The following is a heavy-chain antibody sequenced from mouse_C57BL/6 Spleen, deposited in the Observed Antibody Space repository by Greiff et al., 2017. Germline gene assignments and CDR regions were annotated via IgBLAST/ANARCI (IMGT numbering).Heavy chain of an antibody. CDR1: GYAFSSYW. J-gene: IGHJ4*01. CDR2: IYPGDGDT. CDR3: ARPSDYYGDYDGAMDY. V-gene: IGHV1-80*01. D-gene: IGHD2-13*01. Sequence: VQLQQSGAELVKPGASVKISCKASGYAFSSYWMNWVKQRPGKGLEWIGQIYPGDGDTNYNGKFKGKATLTADKSSSTAYMPLSRLTSVDSAVYSCARPSDYYGDYDGAMDYWGQGTSVTVSS.